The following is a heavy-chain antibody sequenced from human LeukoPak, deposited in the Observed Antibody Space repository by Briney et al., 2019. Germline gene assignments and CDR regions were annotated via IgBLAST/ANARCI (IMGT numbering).Heavy chain of an antibody. CDR2: IIPIFGSA. Sequence: GASVKVSCKTSGGTFSNFAISWVRQAPGQGLEWMGGIIPIFGSANYAQKFQGRVTITADESTSTAYMELSSLRYDDTAVYYCARGSTKDFDSSVYYYVGRYWGQGTLVTVSS. V-gene: IGHV1-69*13. D-gene: IGHD3-22*01. J-gene: IGHJ4*02. CDR1: GGTFSNFA. CDR3: ARGSTKDFDSSVYYYVGRY.